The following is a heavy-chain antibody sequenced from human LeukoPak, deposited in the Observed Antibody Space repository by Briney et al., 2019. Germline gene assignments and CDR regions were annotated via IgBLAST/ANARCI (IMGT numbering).Heavy chain of an antibody. Sequence: SETLSLTCAVYGGSFSGYYWSWIRQLPGKGLEWIGEINHSGSTNYNPSLKSRVTISVDTSKNQFSLKLSSVTAADTAVYYCARSRHRTYYYDSSGYYFDYWGQGTLVTVSS. CDR1: GGSFSGYY. CDR2: INHSGST. CDR3: ARSRHRTYYYDSSGYYFDY. J-gene: IGHJ4*02. V-gene: IGHV4-34*01. D-gene: IGHD3-22*01.